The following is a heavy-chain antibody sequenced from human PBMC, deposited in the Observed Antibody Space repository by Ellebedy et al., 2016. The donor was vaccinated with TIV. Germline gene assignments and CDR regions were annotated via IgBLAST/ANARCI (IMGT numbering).Heavy chain of an antibody. CDR3: ARERPGDLVPAAIDGMDV. CDR2: INPNSGGT. D-gene: IGHD2-2*01. V-gene: IGHV1-2*04. CDR1: GYTFTGYY. J-gene: IGHJ6*02. Sequence: ASVKVSCXASGYTFTGYYMHWVRQAPGQGLEWMGWINPNSGGTNYAQKFQGWVTMTRDTSISTAYMELSRLRSDDTAVYYCARERPGDLVPAAIDGMDVWGQGTTVTVSS.